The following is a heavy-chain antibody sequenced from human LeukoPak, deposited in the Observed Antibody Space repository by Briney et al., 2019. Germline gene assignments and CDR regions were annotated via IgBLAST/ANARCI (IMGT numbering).Heavy chain of an antibody. CDR1: GGSISSSSYY. D-gene: IGHD3-22*01. CDR2: IYYSGST. Sequence: SETLSLTCTVSGGSISSSSYYWGWIRQPPGKGLERIGSIYYSGSTYYNPSLKSRVTISVDTSKNQFSLKLSSVTAADTAVYYCARCLGHYYDSSGYYYPAYWGQGTLVTVSS. J-gene: IGHJ4*02. V-gene: IGHV4-39*01. CDR3: ARCLGHYYDSSGYYYPAY.